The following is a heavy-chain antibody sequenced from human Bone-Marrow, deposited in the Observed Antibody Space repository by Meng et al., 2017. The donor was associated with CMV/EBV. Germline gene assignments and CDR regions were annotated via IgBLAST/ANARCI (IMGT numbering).Heavy chain of an antibody. V-gene: IGHV1-46*01. D-gene: IGHD3-3*01. Sequence: ASVKVSCKASGGTFSSYTISWVRQAPGQGLEWMGIINPSGGSTSYAQKFQGRVTMTRDTSTSTVYMELSSLRSEDTAVYYCARGYTIFGVVMLGYFDYWVQGTLVTVSS. CDR3: ARGYTIFGVVMLGYFDY. CDR1: GGTFSSYT. J-gene: IGHJ4*02. CDR2: INPSGGST.